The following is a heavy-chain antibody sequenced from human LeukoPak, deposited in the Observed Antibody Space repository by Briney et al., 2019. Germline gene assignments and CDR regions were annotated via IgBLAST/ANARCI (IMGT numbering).Heavy chain of an antibody. CDR3: ARVLSGSYDNYFDY. Sequence: AGGSLRLSCAASGFTFSSYAMHWVRQAPGKGLEWVAVISYDGSNKYYADSVKGRFTISRDNSKNTLYLQMNSLKAEDAAVYYCARVLSGSYDNYFDYWGQGTLVTVSS. J-gene: IGHJ4*02. CDR2: ISYDGSNK. D-gene: IGHD1-26*01. V-gene: IGHV3-30-3*01. CDR1: GFTFSSYA.